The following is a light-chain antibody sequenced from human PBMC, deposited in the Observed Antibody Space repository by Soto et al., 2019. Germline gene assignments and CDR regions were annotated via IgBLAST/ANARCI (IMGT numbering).Light chain of an antibody. J-gene: IGLJ2*01. CDR1: SSDVVSYNY. Sequence: QSALTQAASVSGSPGQSITISCTGTSSDVVSYNYVSWYQQHPGKAPKLMIYEVSTRPSGVSNRFSGSKSGNTASLTISGLQAADEADYYCSSYTRSSTLIFGGGTALTVL. CDR2: EVS. CDR3: SSYTRSSTLI. V-gene: IGLV2-14*01.